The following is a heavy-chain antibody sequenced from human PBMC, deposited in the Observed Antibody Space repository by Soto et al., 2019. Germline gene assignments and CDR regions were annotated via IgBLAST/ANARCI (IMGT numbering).Heavy chain of an antibody. CDR2: ISSSGSTI. V-gene: IGHV3-48*03. D-gene: IGHD3-3*01. Sequence: GGSPRLSCAASGFTFSSYEMNWVRQAPGKGLEWVSYISSSGSTIYYADSVKGRFTISRDNAKNSLYLQMNSLRAEDTAVYYCARPRGGGFLEWLLFDYWGQGTLVTVSS. CDR3: ARPRGGGFLEWLLFDY. J-gene: IGHJ4*02. CDR1: GFTFSSYE.